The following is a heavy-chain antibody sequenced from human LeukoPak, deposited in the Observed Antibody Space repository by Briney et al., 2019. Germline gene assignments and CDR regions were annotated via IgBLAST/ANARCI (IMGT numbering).Heavy chain of an antibody. CDR3: ARDYQGDYFSY. CDR1: GGSISSGGYY. CDR2: TYYTGST. Sequence: PSQTLSLTCTVTGGSISSGGYYWSWIRQHPGKGLEWFGFTYYTGSTYYNPSLKSRVTISIETSKNQFSLNLTSVTAADTAMYYCARDYQGDYFSYWGQGTLVTVSS. V-gene: IGHV4-31*03. J-gene: IGHJ4*02. D-gene: IGHD3-16*02.